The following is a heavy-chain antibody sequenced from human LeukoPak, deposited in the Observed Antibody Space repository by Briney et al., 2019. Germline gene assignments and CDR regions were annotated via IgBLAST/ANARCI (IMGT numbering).Heavy chain of an antibody. V-gene: IGHV4-39*07. D-gene: IGHD5-12*01. Sequence: PSETLSLTCTVSGGSISSSSYYWGWIRQPPGKGLEWIGSIYYSGSTYYNPSLKSRVTISVDTSKNQFSLKLSSVTAADTAVYYCARGFSGYDPTYFDYWGQGTLVTVSS. CDR1: GGSISSSSYY. CDR2: IYYSGST. J-gene: IGHJ4*02. CDR3: ARGFSGYDPTYFDY.